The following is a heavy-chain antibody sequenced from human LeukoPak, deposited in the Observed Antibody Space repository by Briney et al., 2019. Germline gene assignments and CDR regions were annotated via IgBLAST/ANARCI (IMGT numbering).Heavy chain of an antibody. J-gene: IGHJ4*02. CDR1: GGSISSGSYY. Sequence: PSETLSLTCTVSGGSISSGSYYWGWIRQPPGKGLEWIGRIYTSGSTNYNPSLKSRVTISVDTSKNQFSLKLSSVTAADTAVYYCAMALGKYYYDSSGYYLPDYWGQGTLVTVSS. CDR2: IYTSGST. D-gene: IGHD3-22*01. CDR3: AMALGKYYYDSSGYYLPDY. V-gene: IGHV4-61*02.